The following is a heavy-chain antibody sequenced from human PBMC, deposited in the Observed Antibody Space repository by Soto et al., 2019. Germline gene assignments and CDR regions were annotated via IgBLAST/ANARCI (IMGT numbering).Heavy chain of an antibody. CDR1: GGSISSSSYY. Sequence: SETLSLTCTVSGGSISSSSYYWGWIRQPPGKGLEWIGSIYYSGSTYYNPSLKSRVTISVDTSKNQFSLKLSSVTAADTAVYYCASKITMVRRVMRQDGMDVWGQGTTVTVSS. V-gene: IGHV4-39*01. CDR2: IYYSGST. J-gene: IGHJ6*02. D-gene: IGHD3-10*01. CDR3: ASKITMVRRVMRQDGMDV.